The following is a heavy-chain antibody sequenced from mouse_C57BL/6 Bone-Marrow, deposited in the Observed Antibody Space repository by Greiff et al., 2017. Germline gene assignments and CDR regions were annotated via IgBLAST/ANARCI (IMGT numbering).Heavy chain of an antibody. J-gene: IGHJ4*01. Sequence: VKLQESGPGLVAPSQSLSITCTVSGFSLTSYGVDWVRQPPGKGLEWLGVIWGGGSTNYTSALMSRLSISKDNSKSQVFLKMNSLQTDDTAMYYCAKQGDYDGPPYYYAMDYWGQGTSVTVSS. CDR3: AKQGDYDGPPYYYAMDY. V-gene: IGHV2-9*01. D-gene: IGHD2-4*01. CDR2: IWGGGST. CDR1: GFSLTSYG.